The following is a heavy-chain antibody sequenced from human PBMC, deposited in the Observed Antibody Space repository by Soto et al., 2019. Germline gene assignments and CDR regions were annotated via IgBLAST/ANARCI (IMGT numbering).Heavy chain of an antibody. CDR2: INPSGGST. V-gene: IGHV1-46*03. CDR1: GYTFTSYY. J-gene: IGHJ5*02. CDR3: AREGAAAVIWFDP. D-gene: IGHD6-13*01. Sequence: ASVKVSCKASGYTFTSYYMHWVRQAPGQGLEWMGIINPSGGSTCYAQKFQGRVTMTRDTSTSTVYMELSSLRSEDTAVYYCAREGAAAVIWFDPWGQGTLVTVSS.